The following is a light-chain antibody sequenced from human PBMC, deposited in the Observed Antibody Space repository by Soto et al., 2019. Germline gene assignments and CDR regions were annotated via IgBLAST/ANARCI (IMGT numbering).Light chain of an antibody. J-gene: IGKJ3*01. CDR2: DAS. CDR1: QSVSSY. V-gene: IGKV3-11*01. Sequence: EIVLTQSPATLSLSPGERATLSCRASQSVSSYLSWYQQKPGQAPRLLIYDASNRATGIPARLSGSGSGTDFTLTIISLEPEDFAVYYCQQRSNWHFTFGPGTKVDIK. CDR3: QQRSNWHFT.